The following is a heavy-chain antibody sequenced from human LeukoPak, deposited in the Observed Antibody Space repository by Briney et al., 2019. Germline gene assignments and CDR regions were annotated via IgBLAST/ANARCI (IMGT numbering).Heavy chain of an antibody. Sequence: SVKVSCKASGGTFSSYAISWVRQAPGQGLEWMGGIIPIFGTANYAQKFQGRVTMTEDTSADTAYMELSSLRSEDTAVYYCATKGHSGYLPPYDFDYWGQGTLVTVSA. V-gene: IGHV1-69*06. CDR1: GGTFSSYA. CDR2: IIPIFGTA. D-gene: IGHD3-22*01. J-gene: IGHJ4*02. CDR3: ATKGHSGYLPPYDFDY.